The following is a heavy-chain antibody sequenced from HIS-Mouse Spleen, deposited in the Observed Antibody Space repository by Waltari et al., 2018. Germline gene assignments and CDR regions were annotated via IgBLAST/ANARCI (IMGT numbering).Heavy chain of an antibody. CDR2: ISWDGGST. Sequence: EVQLVESGGVVVQPWGSLSLSWEAPGCPFAVYTMDWVRQVPGKGLEWVSLISWDGGSTYYADSVKGRFTISRDNSKNSLYVQMNSLRTEDTALYYCAKDGEAGDFQHWGQGTLVTVSS. V-gene: IGHV3-43*01. D-gene: IGHD6-13*01. CDR1: GCPFAVYT. J-gene: IGHJ1*01. CDR3: AKDGEAGDFQH.